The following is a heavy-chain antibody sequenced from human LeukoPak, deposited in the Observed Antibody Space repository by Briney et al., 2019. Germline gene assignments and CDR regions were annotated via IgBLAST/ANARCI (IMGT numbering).Heavy chain of an antibody. CDR2: IYPGDSDT. CDR3: ARYTSGSGSYAYYFDY. J-gene: IGHJ4*02. D-gene: IGHD3-10*01. Sequence: GESLKISCKGSGYSFTSYWIGWVRQMPGKGLEWMGIIYPGDSDTRYSPSFQGQVTISADKSISTAYLQWSSLKASDTAMYYCARYTSGSGSYAYYFDYWGQGTLVTVRS. V-gene: IGHV5-51*01. CDR1: GYSFTSYW.